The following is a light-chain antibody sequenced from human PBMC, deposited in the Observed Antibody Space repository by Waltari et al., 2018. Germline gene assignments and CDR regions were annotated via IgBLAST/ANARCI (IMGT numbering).Light chain of an antibody. CDR3: STWDDTLSGPV. J-gene: IGLJ3*02. Sequence: QSVLTQPPSASGTPGQTVTISCSGSSSNIGSNYVYWYQQFLGMAPKPLIYRNNQRPSVVPGRISGSKTGTSASLASSGLRSEDESDYYCSTWDDTLSGPVFGGGTKLTVL. V-gene: IGLV1-47*01. CDR1: SSNIGSNY. CDR2: RNN.